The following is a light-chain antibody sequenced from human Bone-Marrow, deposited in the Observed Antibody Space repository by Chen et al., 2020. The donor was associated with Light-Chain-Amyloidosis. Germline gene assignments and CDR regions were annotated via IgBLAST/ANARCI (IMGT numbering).Light chain of an antibody. CDR2: KAS. J-gene: IGKJ2*01. V-gene: IGKV1-5*03. CDR1: QSISSW. CDR3: QQYNSYPYT. Sequence: DIQMTQSPSTLSASVGDRVTITCRASQSISSWLAWYQQKPGKAPKLLIYKASSLESEVPSRFSGSGSGTEFTLTISSLQPDDFATYYCQQYNSYPYTFGLGTKLEIK.